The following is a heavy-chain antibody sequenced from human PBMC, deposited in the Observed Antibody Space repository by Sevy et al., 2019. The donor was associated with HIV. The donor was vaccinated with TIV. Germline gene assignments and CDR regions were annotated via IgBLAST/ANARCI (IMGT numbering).Heavy chain of an antibody. J-gene: IGHJ6*02. CDR1: GGSFSGYY. D-gene: IGHD6-13*01. CDR2: INHSGST. CDR3: ARDKVRQQLNYYYYYGMDV. V-gene: IGHV4-34*01. Sequence: SETLSLTCAVYGGSFSGYYWSWIRQPPGKGLEWIGEINHSGSTNYNPSLKSRVTISVDTSKNQFSLKLSSVTAADTAVYYCARDKVRQQLNYYYYYGMDVWGQGTTVTVSS.